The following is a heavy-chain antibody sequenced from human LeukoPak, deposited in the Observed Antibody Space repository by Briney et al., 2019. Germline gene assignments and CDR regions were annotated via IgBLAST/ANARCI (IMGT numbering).Heavy chain of an antibody. D-gene: IGHD4-23*01. CDR1: GGSISSSSHY. CDR2: INHSGST. CDR3: AGGRWAHAFDI. V-gene: IGHV4-39*07. Sequence: SETLSLTCTVSGGSISSSSHYWGWIRQPPGKGLEWIGEINHSGSTNYNPSLKSRVTISVDTSKNQFSLKLSSVTAADTAVYYCAGGRWAHAFDIWGQGTMVTVSS. J-gene: IGHJ3*02.